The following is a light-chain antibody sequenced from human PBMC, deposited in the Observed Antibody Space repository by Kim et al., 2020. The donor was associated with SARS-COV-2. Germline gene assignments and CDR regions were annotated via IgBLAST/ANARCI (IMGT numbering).Light chain of an antibody. J-gene: IGLJ2*01. CDR1: SSDVGSYNY. Sequence: PQQSVAISCTGTSSDVGSYNYVSWYQQHPGKAPKLIIYDVTKRPSGVPDRFSGSKSGNTASLTISGLQAEDEADYYCCSYAGSVVFGGETQLTVL. CDR3: CSYAGSVV. CDR2: DVT. V-gene: IGLV2-11*01.